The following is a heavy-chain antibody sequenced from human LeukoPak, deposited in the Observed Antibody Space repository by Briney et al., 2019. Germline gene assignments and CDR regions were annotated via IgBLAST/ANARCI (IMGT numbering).Heavy chain of an antibody. CDR2: ISGSGGST. V-gene: IGHV3-23*01. Sequence: GGSLRLSCAASGFTFISYAMSWVRQAPGKGLEWVSAISGSGGSTYYADSVKGRFTISRDNSKNTLYLQMNSLRAEDTAVYYCAKDSRCCSSTSCYDRFDYWGQGTLVTVSS. J-gene: IGHJ4*02. CDR1: GFTFISYA. CDR3: AKDSRCCSSTSCYDRFDY. D-gene: IGHD2-2*01.